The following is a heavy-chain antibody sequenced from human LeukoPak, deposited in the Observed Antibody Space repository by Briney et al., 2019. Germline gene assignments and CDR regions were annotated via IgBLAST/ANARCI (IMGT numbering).Heavy chain of an antibody. J-gene: IGHJ4*02. CDR2: ISAHNGNA. CDR3: AREGWTIAAAGTGYFDY. V-gene: IGHV1-18*01. Sequence: ASVKVSRKTSGYTFTSYGINWVRQAPGQGLEWMGRISAHNGNANYAQKFQGRVTMTTDTLATTAYMELRSLRSDDTAVYYCAREGWTIAAAGTGYFDYWGQGTLVTVSS. D-gene: IGHD6-13*01. CDR1: GYTFTSYG.